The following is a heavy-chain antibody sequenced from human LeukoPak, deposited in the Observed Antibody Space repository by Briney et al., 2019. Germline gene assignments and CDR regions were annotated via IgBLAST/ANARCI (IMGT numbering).Heavy chain of an antibody. CDR3: ARETDSSGYYTPFDI. CDR1: GGSISSYY. CDR2: IYYSGST. D-gene: IGHD3-22*01. V-gene: IGHV4-59*01. J-gene: IGHJ3*02. Sequence: SETLSLTCTVSGGSISSYYWSWIRQPPGEGLEWIGYIYYSGSTNYNPSLKSRVTISVDTSKNQSSLKLSSVTAADTAVYYCARETDSSGYYTPFDIWGQGTMVTVSS.